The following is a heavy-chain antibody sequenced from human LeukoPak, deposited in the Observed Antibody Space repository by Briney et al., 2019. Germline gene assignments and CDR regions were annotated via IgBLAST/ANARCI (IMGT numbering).Heavy chain of an antibody. CDR2: ISSSGSTI. D-gene: IGHD5-12*01. CDR1: GFTFSSYE. J-gene: IGHJ4*02. CDR3: ARGRETWIWECGEFDY. V-gene: IGHV3-48*03. Sequence: GGSLRLSCAASGFTFSSYEMNWVRQAPGKGLEWVSYISSSGSTIYYADSAKGRFTISRDNAKNSLYLQMNSLRAEDTAVYYCARGRETWIWECGEFDYWGQGTLVTVSS.